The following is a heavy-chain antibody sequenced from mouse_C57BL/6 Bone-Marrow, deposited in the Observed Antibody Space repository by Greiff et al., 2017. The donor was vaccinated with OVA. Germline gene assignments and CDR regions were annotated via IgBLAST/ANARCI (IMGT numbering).Heavy chain of an antibody. V-gene: IGHV1-47*01. CDR1: GYTFTTYP. J-gene: IGHJ1*03. D-gene: IGHD2-3*01. CDR3: ARRGIYDGYSYWYFDV. CDR2: FHPYNDDT. Sequence: VQGVESGAELVKPGASVKMSCKASGYTFTTYPIEWMKQNHGKSLEWIGNFHPYNDDTKYNEKFKGKATLTVEKSSSTVYLELSRLTSDDSAVYYCARRGIYDGYSYWYFDVWGTGTTVTVSS.